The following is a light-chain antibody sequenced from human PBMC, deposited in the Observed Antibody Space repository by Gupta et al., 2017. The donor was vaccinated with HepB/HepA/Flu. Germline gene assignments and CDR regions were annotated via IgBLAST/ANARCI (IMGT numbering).Light chain of an antibody. J-gene: IGLJ2*01. V-gene: IGLV1-44*01. CDR2: SNY. CDR3: AAWDDSLNGPT. Sequence: QSVLTQPPSASGTPGQRVTISCSGSSSNIGSNGVNWYQQVPGTAPKLLIYSNYQRPSGVPDRFSGSKSGNSASLAISGLQSEDEAEYHCAAWDDSLNGPTFGGGTKLTVL. CDR1: SSNIGSNG.